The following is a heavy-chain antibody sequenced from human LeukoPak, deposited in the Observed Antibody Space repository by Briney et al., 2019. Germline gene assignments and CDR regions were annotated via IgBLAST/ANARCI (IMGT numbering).Heavy chain of an antibody. J-gene: IGHJ4*02. Sequence: SETLSLTCSVSGGSISSYHWSWIRQPPGKGLEWIGYICYGGRTNYNPSLKSRVTISVDTSKNQFSLTVSSVTAADTAIYYCARHSLKLVDADFDYWGQGTLVTVSS. V-gene: IGHV4-59*08. CDR1: GGSISSYH. CDR3: ARHSLKLVDADFDY. CDR2: ICYGGRT. D-gene: IGHD3-16*02.